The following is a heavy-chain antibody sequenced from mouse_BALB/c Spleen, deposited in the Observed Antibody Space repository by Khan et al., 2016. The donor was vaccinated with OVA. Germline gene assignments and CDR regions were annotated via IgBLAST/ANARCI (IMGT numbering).Heavy chain of an antibody. D-gene: IGHD4-1*01. J-gene: IGHJ3*01. CDR2: ISSDGDYT. V-gene: IGHV5-6*01. CDR3: ASHLTGSFAY. CDR1: GFTFSSYS. Sequence: EVELVESGGDLVKPGGSLKLSCAASGFTFSSYSMSWVRQTPDKRLEWVATISSDGDYTYFPDSVKGRFTISSDYAKHILNLQMSSLKSEATALYYCASHLTGSFAYWGQGTLVTVSA.